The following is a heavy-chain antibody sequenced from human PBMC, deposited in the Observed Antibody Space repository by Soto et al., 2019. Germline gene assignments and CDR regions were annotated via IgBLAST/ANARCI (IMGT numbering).Heavy chain of an antibody. V-gene: IGHV1-69*06. J-gene: IGHJ6*02. CDR3: ARPKRSGYDRGDSYYHTMDV. Sequence: QMRLVQSGAEVKNSGSSVPVSCKASGGTSSNFVITWVRQVPGQGLEWLGGILPMFGAVKYAQKFQDRLTITADRSTNTASMELGSLRAEDTAVYYCARPKRSGYDRGDSYYHTMDVWGHGTKVTVS. CDR1: GGTSSNFV. CDR2: ILPMFGAV. D-gene: IGHD3-3*01.